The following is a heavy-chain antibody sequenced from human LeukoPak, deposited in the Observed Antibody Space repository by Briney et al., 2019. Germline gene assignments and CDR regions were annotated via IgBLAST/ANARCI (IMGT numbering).Heavy chain of an antibody. CDR1: GYTFTSYY. Sequence: ASVKVSCKASGYTFTSYYMHWVRQAPGQGLEWMGIINPSGGSTSYAQKFQGRVTMTRDMSTSTVYMELSSLRSEDTAVYYCTSPYSSSWSDYYYYYMDVWGKGTTVTVSS. CDR3: TSPYSSSWSDYYYYYMDV. D-gene: IGHD6-13*01. V-gene: IGHV1-46*03. J-gene: IGHJ6*03. CDR2: INPSGGST.